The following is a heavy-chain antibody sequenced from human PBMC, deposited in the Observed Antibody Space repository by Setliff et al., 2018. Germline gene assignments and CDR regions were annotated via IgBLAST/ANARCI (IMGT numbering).Heavy chain of an antibody. D-gene: IGHD3-16*01. CDR2: INPSGGTI. Sequence: GASVKVSCKASGYTFTSNYLYWVRQGPGQGLEWMGMINPSGGTIAYAQNFQGRVTMTRDTSTSTVYMELGSVRSEDTAVYYCATEGAYYDSHSHMDVWGKGTTVTVSS. CDR1: GYTFTSNY. J-gene: IGHJ6*03. V-gene: IGHV1-46*01. CDR3: ATEGAYYDSHSHMDV.